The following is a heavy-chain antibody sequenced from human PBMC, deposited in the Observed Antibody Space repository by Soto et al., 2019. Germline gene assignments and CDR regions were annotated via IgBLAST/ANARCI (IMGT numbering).Heavy chain of an antibody. Sequence: ASVKVSCKASGYTSTGYYMHWVRQAPGQGLEWMGWINPNSGGTNYAQKFQGRVTMTRDTSISTAYMELSRLRSDDTAVYYCARDQRSTSHPFHGYNWFDPWGQGTLVTVSS. D-gene: IGHD2-2*01. CDR1: GYTSTGYY. CDR3: ARDQRSTSHPFHGYNWFDP. V-gene: IGHV1-2*02. J-gene: IGHJ5*02. CDR2: INPNSGGT.